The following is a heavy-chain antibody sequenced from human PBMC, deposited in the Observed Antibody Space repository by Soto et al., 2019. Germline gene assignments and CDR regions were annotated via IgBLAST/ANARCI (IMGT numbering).Heavy chain of an antibody. CDR2: IYYSGST. D-gene: IGHD6-6*01. CDR3: ARYSSSPYYYYGMDV. CDR1: GGSISSGDYY. V-gene: IGHV4-30-4*01. Sequence: SETLSLTCTVSGGSISSGDYYWSWIRQPPGKGLEWIGYIYYSGSTYYNPSLKSRVTISVDTSKNQFSLKLSSVTAADTAVYYCARYSSSPYYYYGMDVWGQGTTVTAP. J-gene: IGHJ6*02.